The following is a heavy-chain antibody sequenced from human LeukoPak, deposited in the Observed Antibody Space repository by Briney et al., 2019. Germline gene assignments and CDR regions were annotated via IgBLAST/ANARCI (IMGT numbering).Heavy chain of an antibody. D-gene: IGHD3-3*01. CDR3: AGSSYDFWSGYYRRWFDP. J-gene: IGHJ5*02. CDR1: GGSISSSSYY. V-gene: IGHV4-39*07. Sequence: SETLSLTCTVSGGSISSSSYYWGWIRQPPGKGLEWIGSIYYSGSTYYNPSLKSRVTISVDTSKNQFSLKLSSVTAADTAVYYCAGSSYDFWSGYYRRWFDPWGQGTLVTVSS. CDR2: IYYSGST.